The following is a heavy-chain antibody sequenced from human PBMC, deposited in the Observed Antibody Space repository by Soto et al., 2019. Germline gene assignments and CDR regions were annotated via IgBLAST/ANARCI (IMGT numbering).Heavy chain of an antibody. V-gene: IGHV1-46*03. D-gene: IGHD2-15*01. CDR2: INPSGGST. CDR1: GYTFTSYY. J-gene: IGHJ5*02. Sequence: ASVKVSCKASGYTFTSYYMHWVRQAPGQGLEWMGIINPSGGSTSYAQKFQGRVTMTRDTSTSTVYMELSSLRSEDTAVYYCAREVALDCSGGSCYSSWFDPWGQGTLVTVSS. CDR3: AREVALDCSGGSCYSSWFDP.